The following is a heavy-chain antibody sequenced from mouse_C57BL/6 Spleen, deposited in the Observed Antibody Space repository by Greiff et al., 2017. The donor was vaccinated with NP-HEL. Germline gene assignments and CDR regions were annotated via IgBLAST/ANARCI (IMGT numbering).Heavy chain of an antibody. D-gene: IGHD2-2*01. CDR3: ARKGLRAGFAD. V-gene: IGHV1-18*01. CDR2: INPNTGGT. CDR1: GYTFTDYN. Sequence: VQLQQSGPELVKPGASVKIPCKASGYTFTDYNMDWVKQSHGKSLEWIGDINPNTGGTIYHQKFQGNATFTVYQSSSTAYIELRSLTSEDTAVYYCARKGLRAGFADWGQGTLVTVSA. J-gene: IGHJ3*01.